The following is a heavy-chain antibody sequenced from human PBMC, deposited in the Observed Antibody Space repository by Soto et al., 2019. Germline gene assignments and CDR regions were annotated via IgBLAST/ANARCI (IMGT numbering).Heavy chain of an antibody. CDR2: IYYSGSN. J-gene: IGHJ4*02. V-gene: IGHV4-59*01. Sequence: EILPLTGTDAGGRISRYYGSWIRQPPGKGLEWIGYIYYSGSNNYNPSLKSRVTISVDTSKKQFSLKLSSVTAADTAVYYSARDRGSGSYHRFDYWGQGTLVTVSA. D-gene: IGHD1-26*01. CDR3: ARDRGSGSYHRFDY. CDR1: GGRISRYY.